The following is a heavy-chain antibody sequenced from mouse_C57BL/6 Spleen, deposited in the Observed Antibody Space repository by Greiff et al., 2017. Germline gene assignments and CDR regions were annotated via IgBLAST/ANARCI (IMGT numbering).Heavy chain of an antibody. Sequence: QVQLQQSGAELVRPGASVTLSCKASGYTFTDYELHWVKQTPVHGLEWIGAIDPEPGGTAYTQQFKGNAILTADKSSSTAYMELRSLTSEDSAVYYCTSMIRYYFDYWGQGTTLTVSS. CDR1: GYTFTDYE. CDR3: TSMIRYYFDY. J-gene: IGHJ2*01. V-gene: IGHV1-15*01. D-gene: IGHD2-4*01. CDR2: IDPEPGGT.